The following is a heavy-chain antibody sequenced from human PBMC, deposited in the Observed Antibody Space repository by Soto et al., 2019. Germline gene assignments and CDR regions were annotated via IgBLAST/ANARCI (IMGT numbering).Heavy chain of an antibody. CDR2: IYPGGAS. CDR3: ARATFGAVLHLEV. D-gene: IGHD3-3*01. J-gene: IGHJ6*02. V-gene: IGHV4-30-2*01. Sequence: QLQLQESGSGLVKPSQTLSLTCAVSGASISTEGYTWSWIRQPPGKGLEWIGYIYPGGASNYNPSLRSRVTISLDASRNRFSLSVGSVTAADTAVYYCARATFGAVLHLEVWGQGTTVTVTS. CDR1: GASISTEGYT.